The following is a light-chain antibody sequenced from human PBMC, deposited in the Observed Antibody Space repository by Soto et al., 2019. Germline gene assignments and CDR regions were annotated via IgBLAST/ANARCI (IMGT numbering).Light chain of an antibody. Sequence: QSVLTQPASASGSPGQSVTISCTGTSSDVGGYNFVSWFQQHPGKVPKLIMYEVSKRPTGVPDRFSGSKSGNTASLTVSGLQADDEADYYCSSYAATVYVFGTGTKVTVL. J-gene: IGLJ1*01. CDR1: SSDVGGYNF. V-gene: IGLV2-8*01. CDR2: EVS. CDR3: SSYAATVYV.